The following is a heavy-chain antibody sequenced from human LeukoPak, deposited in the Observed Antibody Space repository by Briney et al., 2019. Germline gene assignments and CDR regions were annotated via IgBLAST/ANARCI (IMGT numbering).Heavy chain of an antibody. CDR1: GGSISSGSYY. Sequence: SETLSLTCTVSGGSISSGSYYWSWIRQPAGKGLERIGHLSTSGSTNYNPSLKSRVTISVDKSKNQFPLKLSSVTAADTAVYYCASWDTAMADFDYWGQGTLVTVSS. CDR3: ASWDTAMADFDY. CDR2: LSTSGST. V-gene: IGHV4-61*09. D-gene: IGHD5-18*01. J-gene: IGHJ4*02.